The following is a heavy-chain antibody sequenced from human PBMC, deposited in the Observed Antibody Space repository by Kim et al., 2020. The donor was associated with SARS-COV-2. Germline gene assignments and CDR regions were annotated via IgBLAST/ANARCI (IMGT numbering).Heavy chain of an antibody. CDR3: ARGLGKEHYDFWSGYYTLYYGMDV. J-gene: IGHJ6*02. V-gene: IGHV7-4-1*02. D-gene: IGHD3-3*01. CDR2: INTNTGNP. CDR1: GYTFTSYA. Sequence: ASVKVSCKASGYTFTSYAMNWVRQAPGQGLEWMGWINTNTGNPTYAQGFTGRFVFSLDTSVSTAYLQISSLKAEDTAVYYCARGLGKEHYDFWSGYYTLYYGMDVWGQGTTGTVSS.